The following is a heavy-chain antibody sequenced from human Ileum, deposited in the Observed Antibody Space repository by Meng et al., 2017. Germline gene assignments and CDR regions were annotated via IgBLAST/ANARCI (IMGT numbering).Heavy chain of an antibody. V-gene: IGHV6-1*01. D-gene: IGHD7-27*01. CDR2: TYYRSRWYN. CDR1: GDSVSSDTGA. CDR3: AGKDWGEGLDF. J-gene: IGHJ4*02. Sequence: HVQLQQSGPGLVKPSQTLSLTWAISGDSVSSDTGAWNWIRQSPSRGLEWLGRTYYRSRWYNNYAVSVKSRITINPDTSKNQFSLQLNSVTPDDTAVYYCAGKDWGEGLDFWDQGTLVTVSS.